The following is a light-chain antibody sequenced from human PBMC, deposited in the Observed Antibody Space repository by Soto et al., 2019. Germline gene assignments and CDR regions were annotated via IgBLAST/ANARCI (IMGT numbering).Light chain of an antibody. V-gene: IGKV1-33*01. Sequence: DIQMTQSPSSLSASVGDRVTITCQASQDISNYLNWYQQKPGKAPKVLIYDASNLGTGVPSRLSGSGSGTDFTFSISSLQPEDVATYYCQQYDGLPTFGQGTRLEIK. CDR3: QQYDGLPT. CDR1: QDISNY. J-gene: IGKJ5*01. CDR2: DAS.